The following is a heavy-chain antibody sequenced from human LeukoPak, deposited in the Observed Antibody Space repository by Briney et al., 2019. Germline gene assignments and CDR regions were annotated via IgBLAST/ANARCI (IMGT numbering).Heavy chain of an antibody. Sequence: GGSLRLSCAASGFTFDDYGMSWVRQAPGQGLEWVSGINWDGGSTGYSDSVKGRFTISRDNAKNSLYMQMNSLRAEDTAVYYCASPMTTVTKVYPGYYYYYMDVRGKGTTVTVSS. CDR1: GFTFDDYG. D-gene: IGHD4-17*01. CDR2: INWDGGST. V-gene: IGHV3-20*04. J-gene: IGHJ6*03. CDR3: ASPMTTVTKVYPGYYYYYMDV.